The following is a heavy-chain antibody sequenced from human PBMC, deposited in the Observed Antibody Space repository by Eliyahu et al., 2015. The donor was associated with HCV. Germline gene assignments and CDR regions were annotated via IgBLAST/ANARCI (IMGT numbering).Heavy chain of an antibody. J-gene: IGHJ4*02. CDR3: ARHWVVGASGFDY. Sequence: QLQLLESGPRLVQPSETLSLTCXXSGASINSSSXYWGWIRQPPGKGLEWIGSIYYSGTTYYNPSLRSRLTITIDRSKDQFFLRLSSVTATDTAVYYCARHWVVGASGFDYWGQGILVTVSS. CDR1: GASINSSSXY. V-gene: IGHV4-39*01. CDR2: IYYSGTT. D-gene: IGHD1-26*01.